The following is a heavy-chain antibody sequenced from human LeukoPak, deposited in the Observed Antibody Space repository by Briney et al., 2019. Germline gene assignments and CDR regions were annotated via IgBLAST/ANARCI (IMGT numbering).Heavy chain of an antibody. D-gene: IGHD4/OR15-4a*01. Sequence: GGSLRLSCTVSGFTVSSDSMSWVRQAPGKGLEWVSFIYSGGSTRYSDSVKGRFTISRDNSKNTLYLQMNSLRAEDTAVYYCARRAGAYSHPYDYWGQGTLVTVSS. CDR1: GFTVSSDS. CDR2: IYSGGST. CDR3: ARRAGAYSHPYDY. V-gene: IGHV3-53*01. J-gene: IGHJ4*02.